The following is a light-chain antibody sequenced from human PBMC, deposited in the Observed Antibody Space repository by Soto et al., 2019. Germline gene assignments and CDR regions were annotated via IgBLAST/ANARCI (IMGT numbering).Light chain of an antibody. J-gene: IGKJ1*01. CDR1: QSVLYSSNNKNY. V-gene: IGKV4-1*01. Sequence: DIVMTQSPDSLAVSLGERATINCKSSQSVLYSSNNKNYLAWYQQKPGQPRKLLIYWASTRESGVPDRFSGSGSGTDFTLTIRSLQAEDVAVYYCQQYYSSHPTLGQGTKVEIK. CDR3: QQYYSSHPT. CDR2: WAS.